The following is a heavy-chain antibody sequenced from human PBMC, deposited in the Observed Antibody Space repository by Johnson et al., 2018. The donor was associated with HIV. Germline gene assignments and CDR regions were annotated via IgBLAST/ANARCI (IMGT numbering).Heavy chain of an antibody. V-gene: IGHV3-30*04. CDR3: AREESIVVAIAIQAFDI. Sequence: QVQLVESGGGVVQPGRSLRLSCAASGFTFSNYAMHWVRQAPGKGLEWVAVISYDGTNKYYADSVKGRFTISRDNSKKTLYLQMNSLRAEDTAVYYCAREESIVVAIAIQAFDIWGQGTIVTVSS. CDR1: GFTFSNYA. CDR2: ISYDGTNK. D-gene: IGHD2-21*01. J-gene: IGHJ3*02.